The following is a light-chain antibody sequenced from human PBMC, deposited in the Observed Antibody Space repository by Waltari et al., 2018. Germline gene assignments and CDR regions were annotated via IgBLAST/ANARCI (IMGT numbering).Light chain of an antibody. CDR1: QRISTW. CDR2: KVS. J-gene: IGKJ1*01. V-gene: IGKV1-5*03. CDR3: QQHNSFWT. Sequence: DILMTQSPSTLSESVGYRVTITCRASQRISTWLAWYQQKPGKAPNLLIYKVSSLKSGVPSRFSGSGSGTEFTLTISSLQPDDFATYYCQQHNSFWTFGQGTKVEVK.